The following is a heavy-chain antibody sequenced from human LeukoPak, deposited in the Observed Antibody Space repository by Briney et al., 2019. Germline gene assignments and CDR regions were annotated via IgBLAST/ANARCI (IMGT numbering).Heavy chain of an antibody. Sequence: PSETLSLTCTVSGGSISSGSYYWSWIRQPAGKGLEWIERIYTSGSTNYNPSLKSRVTISVDTSKNQFSLKLSSVTAADTAVYYCARGGGQVGYYFDYWGQGALVTVSS. CDR1: GGSISSGSYY. J-gene: IGHJ4*02. CDR3: ARGGGQVGYYFDY. V-gene: IGHV4-61*02. D-gene: IGHD3-10*01. CDR2: IYTSGST.